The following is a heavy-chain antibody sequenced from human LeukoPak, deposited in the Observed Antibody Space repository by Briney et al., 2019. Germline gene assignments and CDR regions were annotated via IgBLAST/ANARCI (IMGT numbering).Heavy chain of an antibody. J-gene: IGHJ4*02. Sequence: PSETLSLTCTVSGGSISSSNYYWGWIRQPPGKGLEWIGSIYYSGSTYYNPSLKSRVTISGDTSKNQFSLKLSSVTAADTAVYYCARTLVVPDYWGQGTLVTVSS. CDR1: GGSISSSNYY. CDR3: ARTLVVPDY. V-gene: IGHV4-39*01. CDR2: IYYSGST. D-gene: IGHD2-2*01.